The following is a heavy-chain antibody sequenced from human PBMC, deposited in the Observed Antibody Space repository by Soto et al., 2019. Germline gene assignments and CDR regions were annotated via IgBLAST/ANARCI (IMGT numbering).Heavy chain of an antibody. Sequence: EVQLVESGGGLVKPGGSLRLSCAASGFTFSNAWMSWVRQAPGKGLEWVGRIKSKTDGGTTDYAAPVKGRFTISRDDSKNTLYLQMNSLKTEDTAVYYCTTDPPHYSTNYVWGSYRYGGPGAAFDIWGQGTMVTVSS. J-gene: IGHJ3*02. D-gene: IGHD3-16*02. CDR1: GFTFSNAW. CDR3: TTDPPHYSTNYVWGSYRYGGPGAAFDI. V-gene: IGHV3-15*01. CDR2: IKSKTDGGTT.